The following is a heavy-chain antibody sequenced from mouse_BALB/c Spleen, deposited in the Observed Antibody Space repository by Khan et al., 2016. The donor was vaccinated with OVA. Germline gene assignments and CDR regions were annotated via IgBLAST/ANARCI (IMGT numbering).Heavy chain of an antibody. Sequence: VQLQESGPGLVAPSQSLSITCTVSGFSLTGYGINWVRQPPGKGLEWLGMIWGDGTTDYNSALKSRLSISKDNSKSRLFLKMNSLRDDDTARYYCARELRLGGFAYWGQGTLVTVSA. CDR1: GFSLTGYG. J-gene: IGHJ3*01. CDR3: ARELRLGGFAY. D-gene: IGHD1-2*01. CDR2: IWGDGTT. V-gene: IGHV2-6-7*01.